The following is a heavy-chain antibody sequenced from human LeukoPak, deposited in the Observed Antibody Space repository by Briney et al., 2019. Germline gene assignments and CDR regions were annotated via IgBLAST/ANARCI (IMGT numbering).Heavy chain of an antibody. Sequence: GASVKVSCKASGYTFTSYAMHWVRQAPGQRLEWMGWINAGNGNTKYSQEFQGRVTITRDTSASTAYMELSSLRSEDMAVYYCARAYGDYLDVAWFDPWGQGTLVTVSS. CDR3: ARAYGDYLDVAWFDP. J-gene: IGHJ5*02. CDR1: GYTFTSYA. D-gene: IGHD4-17*01. CDR2: INAGNGNT. V-gene: IGHV1-3*03.